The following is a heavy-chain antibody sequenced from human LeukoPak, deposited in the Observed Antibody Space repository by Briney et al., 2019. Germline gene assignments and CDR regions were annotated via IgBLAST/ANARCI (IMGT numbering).Heavy chain of an antibody. Sequence: SETLSLTCIVSGGSISSGNYYWDWIRQPRGKGLEWIGNVHHSGTIYYNPSLSSRVTMNVDKSKNQFSLKLTSVTAADTAIYYCARHPAAQNWFDPWGQGALVTVSS. V-gene: IGHV4-39*01. CDR2: VHHSGTI. D-gene: IGHD6-25*01. CDR3: ARHPAAQNWFDP. CDR1: GGSISSGNYY. J-gene: IGHJ5*02.